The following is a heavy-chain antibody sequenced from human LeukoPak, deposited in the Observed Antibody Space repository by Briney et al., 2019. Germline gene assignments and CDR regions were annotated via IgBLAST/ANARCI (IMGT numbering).Heavy chain of an antibody. Sequence: GASVKVSCKASGYTLTSHYMHWVRQAPGQGLEWMGLISPRGGATIYGQKFQGRFTITRDTSTSTVYMELSSLRPADTAVYYCASGMQLRVGELFLDTRYDGFDLWGQGTMVTVSS. J-gene: IGHJ3*01. V-gene: IGHV1-46*01. CDR3: ASGMQLRVGELFLDTRYDGFDL. D-gene: IGHD3-16*01. CDR2: ISPRGGAT. CDR1: GYTLTSHY.